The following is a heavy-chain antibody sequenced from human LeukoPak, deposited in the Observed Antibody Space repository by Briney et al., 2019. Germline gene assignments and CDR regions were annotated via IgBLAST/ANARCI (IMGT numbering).Heavy chain of an antibody. CDR3: ARTTDSSGYYFDY. CDR2: ISDDGSNK. Sequence: PGGSLRLSCAASGFTFSSYALHWVRQAPGKGLEWVTVISDDGSNKYYADSVKGRFTISRDNSKNTLYLQMNSLRAEDTAVYYCARTTDSSGYYFDYWGQGTLVTVSS. D-gene: IGHD3-22*01. J-gene: IGHJ4*02. CDR1: GFTFSSYA. V-gene: IGHV3-30-3*01.